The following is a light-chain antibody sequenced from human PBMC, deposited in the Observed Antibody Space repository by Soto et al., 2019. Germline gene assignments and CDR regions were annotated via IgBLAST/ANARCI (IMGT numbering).Light chain of an antibody. J-gene: IGLJ1*01. Sequence: QSVLTQPPSASGTPGQRVTISCSGSSSNIGSNTVNWYQQLPGTAPKLLIYSNNHRPSGVPDRFSGSKSGTSASLAISGLQSEDEADYYCAAWDDSLNGYVFGTGIKLTVL. CDR3: AAWDDSLNGYV. CDR2: SNN. V-gene: IGLV1-44*01. CDR1: SSNIGSNT.